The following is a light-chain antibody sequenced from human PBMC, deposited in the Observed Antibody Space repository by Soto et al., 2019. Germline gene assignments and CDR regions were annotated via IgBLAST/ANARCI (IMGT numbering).Light chain of an antibody. CDR2: SNI. V-gene: IGLV1-47*02. J-gene: IGLJ3*02. Sequence: HSVLTQPPSASGTPGQRVTMSCSGGSSNVGDNSVYWYQQLPGTAPKLLIYSNIQRPSGVPDRFSGSKSGTSASLAISGLRSEDEADYYCAVWDDSLSAWVFGGGTQLTVL. CDR1: SSNVGDNS. CDR3: AVWDDSLSAWV.